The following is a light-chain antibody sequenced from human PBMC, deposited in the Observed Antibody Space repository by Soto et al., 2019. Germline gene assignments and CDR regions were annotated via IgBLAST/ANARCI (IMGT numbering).Light chain of an antibody. CDR1: QSITSS. J-gene: IGKJ4*01. V-gene: IGKV1-39*01. Sequence: DIPMTQSPTSLSASVGDRVTITCRASQSITSSLTWFQQKPGKAPKPLTYAASSLQSGVPSSFSGGRSGTEFTLTISSLQPEDFATYYCLQSYTPPFTCGVGTKVEIK. CDR3: LQSYTPPFT. CDR2: AAS.